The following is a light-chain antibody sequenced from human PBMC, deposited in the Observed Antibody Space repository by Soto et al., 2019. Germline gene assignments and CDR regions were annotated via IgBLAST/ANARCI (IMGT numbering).Light chain of an antibody. V-gene: IGLV2-23*01. CDR3: CSYAGNNVV. CDR1: SSDVVSYYL. Sequence: QSALTQPASVSGSPGQSITISCSGASSDVVSYYLVSWYQQHPGKAPKLMIYEGSKRPSGVSHRFSASKSANNASLTISGLQAEDEGDYYCCSYAGNNVVFGGGTKVTVL. CDR2: EGS. J-gene: IGLJ2*01.